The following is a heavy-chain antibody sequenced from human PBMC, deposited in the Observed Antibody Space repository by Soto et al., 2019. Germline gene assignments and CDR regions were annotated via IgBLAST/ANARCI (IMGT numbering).Heavy chain of an antibody. V-gene: IGHV1-18*01. CDR1: GYTFTSYG. D-gene: IGHD2-15*01. CDR3: ASNWGCSGGSCYYYYGMDV. Sequence: ASVKVSCKASGYTFTSYGISWVRQAPGQGLEWMGWISAYNGNTNYAQKLQGRVTMTTDTSTSTAYMELRSLRSEDTAVYYCASNWGCSGGSCYYYYGMDVWGQGTTVTVSS. CDR2: ISAYNGNT. J-gene: IGHJ6*02.